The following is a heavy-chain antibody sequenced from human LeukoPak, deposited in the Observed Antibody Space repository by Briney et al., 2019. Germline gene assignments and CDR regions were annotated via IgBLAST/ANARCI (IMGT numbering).Heavy chain of an antibody. CDR1: GGSFSGYY. Sequence: SETLSLTCAVYGGSFSGYYWSWIRQPPGKGLVWIGEINHSGSTNYNPSLKSRVTISVDTSKNQFSLKLSSVTAADTAVYYCARSRRRITMVRGVIPYFHYWGQGTLVTVSS. CDR3: ARSRRRITMVRGVIPYFHY. D-gene: IGHD3-10*01. CDR2: INHSGST. V-gene: IGHV4-34*01. J-gene: IGHJ4*02.